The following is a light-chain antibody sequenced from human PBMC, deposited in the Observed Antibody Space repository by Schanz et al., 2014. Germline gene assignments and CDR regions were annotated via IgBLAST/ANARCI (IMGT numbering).Light chain of an antibody. Sequence: DIQMTQSPSSLSASVGDRVTITCRASQSISSYLNWYQQKPGKAPKLLIYAASNLETGVPSRFSGSVSGTEFTLTISSLQSEDFATYYCQQSYNTPFTFGPGTRVEIK. CDR2: AAS. CDR1: QSISSY. CDR3: QQSYNTPFT. V-gene: IGKV1-39*01. J-gene: IGKJ3*01.